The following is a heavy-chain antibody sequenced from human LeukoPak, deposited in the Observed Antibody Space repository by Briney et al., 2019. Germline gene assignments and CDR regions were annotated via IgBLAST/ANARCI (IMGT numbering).Heavy chain of an antibody. CDR2: ISSSGSTI. CDR3: ARDSEEGGGWHTYPSY. CDR1: GFTFTNYA. D-gene: IGHD6-19*01. V-gene: IGHV3-48*04. Sequence: QAGGSLRLSCAASGFTFTNYAMSWVRQAPGKGLEWVSYISSSGSTIYYADSVKGRFTISRDNAKNSLYLQMNSLRAEDTAVYYCARDSEEGGGWHTYPSYWGQGTLVSVSS. J-gene: IGHJ4*02.